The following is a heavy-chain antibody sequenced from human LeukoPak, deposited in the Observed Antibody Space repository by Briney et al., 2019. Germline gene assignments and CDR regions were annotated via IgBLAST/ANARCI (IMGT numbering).Heavy chain of an antibody. CDR1: GFTFSSYS. D-gene: IGHD5-12*01. J-gene: IGHJ6*04. CDR3: ARAVSSGYDFAYYYYYGMDV. CDR2: ISSSSSYI. Sequence: GGSLRLSCAASGFTFSSYSMNWVRQAPGKGLEWVSSISSSSSYIYYADSVKGRFTISRDNAKNSLYLRMNSLRAEDTAVYYCARAVSSGYDFAYYYYYGMDVWGKGTTVTVSS. V-gene: IGHV3-21*01.